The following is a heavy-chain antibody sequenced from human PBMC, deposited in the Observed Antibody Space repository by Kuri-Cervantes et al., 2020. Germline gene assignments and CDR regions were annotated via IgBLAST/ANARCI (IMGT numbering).Heavy chain of an antibody. D-gene: IGHD6-19*01. J-gene: IGHJ4*02. Sequence: GGSLRLSCAASGFTFSDYYMSWIRQAPGKGLEWVSAISGSGGSTYYADSVKGRFTISRDNSKNTLYLQMNSLRAEDTAVYYCAKGEQWLVYWGQGTLVTVSS. V-gene: IGHV3-23*01. CDR3: AKGEQWLVY. CDR1: GFTFSDYY. CDR2: ISGSGGST.